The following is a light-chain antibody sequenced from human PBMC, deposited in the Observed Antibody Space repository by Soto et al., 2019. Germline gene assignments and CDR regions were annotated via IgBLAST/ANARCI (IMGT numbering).Light chain of an antibody. J-gene: IGKJ1*01. CDR2: KAS. CDR3: QQYNSYSPWA. V-gene: IGKV1-5*03. CDR1: QSISTW. Sequence: DIQMTQSHSTLSASVGDRVTITCRASQSISTWLAWYQQKPGKAPKLLIYKASSLESGVPSRFSGSGSGTEFTLTISSLQPDDFATYYCQQYNSYSPWAFGQGTKVEIK.